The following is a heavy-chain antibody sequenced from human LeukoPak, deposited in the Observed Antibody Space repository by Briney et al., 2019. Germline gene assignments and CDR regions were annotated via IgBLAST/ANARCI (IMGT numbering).Heavy chain of an antibody. CDR2: INYSGST. V-gene: IGHV4-59*08. D-gene: IGHD6-13*01. CDR3: ATLAAAGTTPSFDY. CDR1: GGSISSYY. Sequence: SETLSLTCTVSGGSISSYYWSWIRQPPGKGLEWIGFINYSGSTNYNPSLKSRVTISVDTSKNQFSLKLSSVTAADTAVYYCATLAAAGTTPSFDYWGQGTLVTVSS. J-gene: IGHJ4*02.